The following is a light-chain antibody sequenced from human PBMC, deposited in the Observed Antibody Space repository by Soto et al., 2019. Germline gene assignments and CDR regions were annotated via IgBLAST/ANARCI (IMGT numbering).Light chain of an antibody. CDR2: TTS. CDR3: QQTYTTPYS. CDR1: QSISSY. V-gene: IGKV1-39*01. Sequence: DIQLTQSPSSLSASIGDRVTITCRASQSISSYLNWFQQQPGKAPKPLIYTTSSLQSGVPSRFSGSGSGTDFTLTISSLQPEDFATYYCQQTYTTPYSFGQGTKLEIK. J-gene: IGKJ2*03.